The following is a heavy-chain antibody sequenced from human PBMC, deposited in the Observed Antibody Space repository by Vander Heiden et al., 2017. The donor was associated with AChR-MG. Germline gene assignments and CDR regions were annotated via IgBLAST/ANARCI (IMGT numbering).Heavy chain of an antibody. J-gene: IGHJ6*02. Sequence: QVQLVESGGGVVQPGRSLRLPCAASGFTFSSYAMHWVRQAPGKGLEWVAVISYDGSNKYYADSVKGRFTISRDNSKNTLYLQMNSLRAEDTAVYYCASAPYSSGWYYYYYGMDVWGQGTTVTVSS. V-gene: IGHV3-30-3*01. CDR3: ASAPYSSGWYYYYYGMDV. CDR1: GFTFSSYA. CDR2: ISYDGSNK. D-gene: IGHD6-19*01.